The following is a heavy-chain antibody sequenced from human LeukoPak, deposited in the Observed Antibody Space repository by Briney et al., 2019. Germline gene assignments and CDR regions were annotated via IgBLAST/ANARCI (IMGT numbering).Heavy chain of an antibody. CDR2: ISGSGGST. D-gene: IGHD4-17*01. Sequence: PGGSLRLSYAAPGFTFSSYAMSWVRQAPGKGLEWVSAISGSGGSTYYADSVKGRFTISRDNSKNTLYLQMNSLRAEDTAVYYCAKLDMTTVTIGDYYGMDVWGQGTTVTVSS. CDR3: AKLDMTTVTIGDYYGMDV. V-gene: IGHV3-23*01. J-gene: IGHJ6*02. CDR1: GFTFSSYA.